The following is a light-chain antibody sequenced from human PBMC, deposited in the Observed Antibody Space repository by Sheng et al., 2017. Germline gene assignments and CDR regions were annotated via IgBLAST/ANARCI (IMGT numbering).Light chain of an antibody. CDR3: QAWDSSTYVV. Sequence: SYELTQPPSVSVSPGQTASITCSGDKLGEKYVFWYQQKPGQSPVVVMYEDSKRPSGIPERFFGSNSGDTATLTISGTQAMDEADYYCQAWDSSTYVVFGGGTKLTVL. CDR1: KLGEKY. CDR2: EDS. V-gene: IGLV3-1*01. J-gene: IGLJ2*01.